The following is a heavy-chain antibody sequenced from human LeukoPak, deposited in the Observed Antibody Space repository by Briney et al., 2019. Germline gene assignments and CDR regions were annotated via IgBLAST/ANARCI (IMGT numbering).Heavy chain of an antibody. CDR3: AKERTVVVPAAIWFDP. J-gene: IGHJ5*02. CDR1: GFTFSSYA. V-gene: IGHV3-23*01. D-gene: IGHD2-2*01. Sequence: GGSLRLSCAASGFTFSSYAMSWVRQAPGKGLEWVSAISGSGGSTYYADSVKGRFTISRDNSKNTLYLQMNSLRAEDTAVYYCAKERTVVVPAAIWFDPWGQGTLVTVSS. CDR2: ISGSGGST.